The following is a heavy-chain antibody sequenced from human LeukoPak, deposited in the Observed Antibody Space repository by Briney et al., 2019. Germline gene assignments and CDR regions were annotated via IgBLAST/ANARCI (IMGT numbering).Heavy chain of an antibody. CDR1: GGSISSSSYY. CDR3: AGQTGGARDYVWGSYRIRFVDY. CDR2: IYYSGHT. J-gene: IGHJ4*02. Sequence: SETLSLTSTVSGGSISSSSYYWGWIRQPPGKGLGWIGSIYYSGHTYYNPSLKSRATISVDTSKNQFFLKLSSVTAADTAVYYCAGQTGGARDYVWGSYRIRFVDYWGQGTLVTVSS. V-gene: IGHV4-39*01. D-gene: IGHD3-16*02.